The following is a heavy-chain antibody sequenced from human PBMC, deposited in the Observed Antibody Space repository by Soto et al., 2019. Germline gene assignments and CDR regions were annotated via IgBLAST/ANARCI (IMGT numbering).Heavy chain of an antibody. CDR3: AREFSGYDNNWFDP. CDR1: GGTFSSNG. D-gene: IGHD5-12*01. CDR2: IIPMFGTT. J-gene: IGHJ5*02. Sequence: QVQLVQSGAEVKKPGSSVKVSCKASGGTFSSNGISWIRQAPGQGLEWMGGIIPMFGTTSYAQKFQGRVTSVTDESTRTVYMELTSLTSEDTAIYYCAREFSGYDNNWFDPWGQGALVTVSS. V-gene: IGHV1-69*01.